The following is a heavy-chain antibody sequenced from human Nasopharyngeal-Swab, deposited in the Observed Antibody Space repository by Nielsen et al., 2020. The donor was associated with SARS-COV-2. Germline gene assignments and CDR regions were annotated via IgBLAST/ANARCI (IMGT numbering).Heavy chain of an antibody. J-gene: IGHJ5*02. Sequence: AGSLRLSCTVSGGSISSYSWSWTRQPAGKGLEWIGRIYTSGSTNYNPSLKSRVTMSVDTSKSQFSLKVSSVTAADTAVYYCARESAVSARRRWFDPWGQGTLVTVSS. CDR2: IYTSGST. D-gene: IGHD6-6*01. CDR1: GGSISSYS. CDR3: ARESAVSARRRWFDP. V-gene: IGHV4-4*07.